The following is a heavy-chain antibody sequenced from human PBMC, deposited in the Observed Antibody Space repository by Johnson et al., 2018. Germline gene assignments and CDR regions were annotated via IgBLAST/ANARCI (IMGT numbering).Heavy chain of an antibody. CDR1: GFNFSTHA. CDR3: ARGVFDGYMDV. V-gene: IGHV3-30-3*01. Sequence: QLQLVQSGRCVVQPGRSLRLSCAASGFNFSTHAINWVRQAPGKGLEWVAVISYYGSDKYYADSVKGRFTISRDNAKNTLYLKLNSLRAEDTAVYYCARGVFDGYMDVWGKGTTVTVSS. J-gene: IGHJ6*03. D-gene: IGHD3-9*01. CDR2: ISYYGSDK.